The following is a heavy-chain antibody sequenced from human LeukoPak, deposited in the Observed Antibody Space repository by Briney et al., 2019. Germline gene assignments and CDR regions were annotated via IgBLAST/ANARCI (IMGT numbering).Heavy chain of an antibody. CDR2: ISYDGSNI. V-gene: IGHV3-30*01. CDR1: GFTFSSYA. Sequence: GGSLRLSCAASGFTFSSYAMHWFGQAPGKGLDGLAVISYDGSNIYYAADVKGRFTISRDNSKNTLYLQMNSLRAEDTAVYYCARDPHDITIFGVVIMPVTWFDPWGQGTLVTVSS. D-gene: IGHD3-3*01. CDR3: ARDPHDITIFGVVIMPVTWFDP. J-gene: IGHJ5*02.